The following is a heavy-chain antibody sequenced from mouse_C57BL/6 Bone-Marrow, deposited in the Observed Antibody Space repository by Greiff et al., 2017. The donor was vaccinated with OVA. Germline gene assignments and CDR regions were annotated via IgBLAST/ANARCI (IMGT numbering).Heavy chain of an antibody. CDR3: ARRPDLLWYHYYAMDY. V-gene: IGHV1-78*01. Sequence: VQLQQSDAELVKPGASVKISCKVSGYTFTDHTIHWMQQRPEQGLEWIGYIYPRDGSTKYNEKFKGKATLTADKSSSTAYMQLNSLTSEDSAVYFCARRPDLLWYHYYAMDYWGQGTSVTVSS. CDR1: GYTFTDHT. CDR2: IYPRDGST. J-gene: IGHJ4*01. D-gene: IGHD2-1*01.